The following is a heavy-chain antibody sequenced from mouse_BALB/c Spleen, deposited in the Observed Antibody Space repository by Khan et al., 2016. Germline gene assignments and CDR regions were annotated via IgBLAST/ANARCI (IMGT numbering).Heavy chain of an antibody. D-gene: IGHD2-2*01. CDR3: ARSDGYDGGYAY. J-gene: IGHJ3*01. Sequence: VQLQESGAELVRPGTSVKVSCKASGYAFTNYLIEWVKQRPGQGLEWIGVINPGSGGTNYNEKFKGKATLTADKSSSTAYMQLSSLRSDDSAVFFCARSDGYDGGYAYWGQGTLVTVSA. CDR2: INPGSGGT. CDR1: GYAFTNYL. V-gene: IGHV1-54*01.